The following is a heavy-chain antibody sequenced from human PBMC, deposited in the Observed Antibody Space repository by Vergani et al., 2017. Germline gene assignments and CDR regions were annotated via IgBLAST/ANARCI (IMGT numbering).Heavy chain of an antibody. D-gene: IGHD3-3*01. J-gene: IGHJ4*02. Sequence: QVQLVESGGGVVQPGRSLRLSCADSGFTFSSYGMHWVRQAPGKGLEWVAVISYDGSNKYYADSVKGRFTISRDNSKNTLYLQMNSLRAEDTAVYYCAKDQGSYDFWSGYADYWGQGTLVTVSS. CDR2: ISYDGSNK. CDR1: GFTFSSYG. V-gene: IGHV3-30*18. CDR3: AKDQGSYDFWSGYADY.